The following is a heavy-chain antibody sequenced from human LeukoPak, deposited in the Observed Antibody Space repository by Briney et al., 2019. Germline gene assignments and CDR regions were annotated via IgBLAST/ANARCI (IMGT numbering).Heavy chain of an antibody. J-gene: IGHJ4*02. CDR3: ARDNYDNNVYYFD. D-gene: IGHD3-22*01. CDR2: ISSSGSII. Sequence: GGCLRLSCAASGFTFSSYEMNWVRQAPGKGLEWVSYISSSGSIIYYADSVKGRFTISRDNAKNSPYLQMNSLRAEDTAVYYCARDNYDNNVYYFDWGQGTLVTVSS. V-gene: IGHV3-48*03. CDR1: GFTFSSYE.